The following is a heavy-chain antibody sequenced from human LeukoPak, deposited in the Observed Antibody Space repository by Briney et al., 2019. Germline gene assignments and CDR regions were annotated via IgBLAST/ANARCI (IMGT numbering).Heavy chain of an antibody. Sequence: GGSLRLSCAASGFTFSNYAMSWVRQAPGKGLEWVSGISGSGGGTYYADSAEGRFTISRDNSKNMVYLQMNSLRVEDTAVYYCAASPYSESLSGWGQGTLVTVSS. D-gene: IGHD1-26*01. CDR2: ISGSGGGT. CDR3: AASPYSESLSG. V-gene: IGHV3-23*01. J-gene: IGHJ4*02. CDR1: GFTFSNYA.